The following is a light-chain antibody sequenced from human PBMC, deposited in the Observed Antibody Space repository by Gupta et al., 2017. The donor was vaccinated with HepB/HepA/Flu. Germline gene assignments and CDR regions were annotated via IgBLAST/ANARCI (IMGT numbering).Light chain of an antibody. CDR3: QQSDSTPRK. CDR2: AAS. J-gene: IGKJ1*01. Sequence: DIQMTQSPSSLSASVGDRVTITCRASQSISSYLNWYQQKPGKAPKLLIYAASSLQSGIPSRFSGSGSGTDFTLTISRLQPEDFATYDCQQSDSTPRKFGQGTKVEIK. CDR1: QSISSY. V-gene: IGKV1-39*01.